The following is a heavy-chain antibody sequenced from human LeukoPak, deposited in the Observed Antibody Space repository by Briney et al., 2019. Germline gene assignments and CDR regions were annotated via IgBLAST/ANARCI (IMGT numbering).Heavy chain of an antibody. CDR2: ISSSGSTM. CDR1: GFTFNDYY. V-gene: IGHV3-11*04. CDR3: AKRYYDNPWRGAFDI. D-gene: IGHD3-22*01. Sequence: KPGGSLRLSCAASGFTFNDYYMSWIRQAPGKGLEWVSYISSSGSTMYDADSVKGRFTVSRDNAKNSLYLQMNSLRAEDTAVYYCAKRYYDNPWRGAFDIWGQGTMVTVSS. J-gene: IGHJ3*02.